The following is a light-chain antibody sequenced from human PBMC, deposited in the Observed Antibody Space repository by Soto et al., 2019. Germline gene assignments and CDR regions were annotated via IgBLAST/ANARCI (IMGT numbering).Light chain of an antibody. V-gene: IGKV3-15*01. Sequence: EIVMTQSPATLSLSPGDGATLSCRASQSVGSNLAWYQQKPGQAPRLLIYGAATRATGIPARFSGSGSGTDFTLTISSLQAEDFAVYYCQQYNNWPPIKFGQGTKV. CDR1: QSVGSN. J-gene: IGKJ1*01. CDR2: GAA. CDR3: QQYNNWPPIK.